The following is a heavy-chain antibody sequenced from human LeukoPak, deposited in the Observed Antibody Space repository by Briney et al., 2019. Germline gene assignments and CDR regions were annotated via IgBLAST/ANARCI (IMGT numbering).Heavy chain of an antibody. Sequence: SETLSLTCTVSGGSISSYYWSWIRQPPGKGLEWIGYIYYSGSTNYNPSLRSRVTISVDTSKNQFSLKLSSMTAADTAVYYCARATWLPVGLYYYDSSGYYYYFDSWGQGTLVTVSS. D-gene: IGHD3-22*01. CDR2: IYYSGST. CDR1: GGSISSYY. V-gene: IGHV4-59*01. J-gene: IGHJ4*02. CDR3: ARATWLPVGLYYYDSSGYYYYFDS.